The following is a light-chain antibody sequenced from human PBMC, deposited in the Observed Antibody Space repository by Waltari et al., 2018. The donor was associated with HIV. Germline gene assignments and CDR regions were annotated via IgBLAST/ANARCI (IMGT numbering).Light chain of an antibody. CDR1: TSNIAANS. CDR2: NSN. Sequence: QSVLIQPPSASGTPGQRVTISCSGRTSNIAANSVTWYQQLPGAAPRLLIYNSNQRPSGVPDRFSGSKSGTSASLAISGLQSEDEAHYYCAAWDDNLNAPFGGGTKLIVL. J-gene: IGLJ2*01. CDR3: AAWDDNLNAP. V-gene: IGLV1-44*01.